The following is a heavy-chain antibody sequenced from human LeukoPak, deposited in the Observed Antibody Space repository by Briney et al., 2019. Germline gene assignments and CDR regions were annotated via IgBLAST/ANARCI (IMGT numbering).Heavy chain of an antibody. D-gene: IGHD4-17*01. Sequence: GGSLRLSCAASGFTFSSYAMSWVRQAPGKGLEWVSAISGSGGSTYYADSVKGRFTISRGNSKNTLYLQMNSLRAEDTAVYYCAKDPTVTTFNWFDPWGQGTLVTVSS. J-gene: IGHJ5*02. CDR1: GFTFSSYA. CDR2: ISGSGGST. CDR3: AKDPTVTTFNWFDP. V-gene: IGHV3-23*01.